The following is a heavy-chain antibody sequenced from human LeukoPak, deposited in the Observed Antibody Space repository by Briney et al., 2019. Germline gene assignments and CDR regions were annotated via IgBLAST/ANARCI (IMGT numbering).Heavy chain of an antibody. CDR1: GGTFSSYA. Sequence: GASVKVSCKASGGTFSSYAISWVRQAPGQGLEWMGGIIPIFGTANYAQKFQGRVTITADKSTSTAYMELSSLRSEDTAVYYCAREENSSGSSPWLDPWGQGTLVTVSS. CDR2: IIPIFGTA. CDR3: AREENSSGSSPWLDP. J-gene: IGHJ5*02. D-gene: IGHD6-19*01. V-gene: IGHV1-69*06.